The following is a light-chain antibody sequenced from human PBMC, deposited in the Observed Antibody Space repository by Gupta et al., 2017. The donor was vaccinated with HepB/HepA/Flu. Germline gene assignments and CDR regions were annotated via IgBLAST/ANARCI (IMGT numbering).Light chain of an antibody. CDR3: CSYANSTTL. CDR1: SSDVGSYNF. V-gene: IGLV2-23*02. Sequence: SALTQPASVSGSPGQSITISCTGISSDVGSYNFVSWYQQYPGKAPKLMIYEVTKRPSGVFNRFSGSKSGNTASLTISGLQAEDEADYYCCSYANSTTLFAGGTKLTVL. CDR2: EVT. J-gene: IGLJ2*01.